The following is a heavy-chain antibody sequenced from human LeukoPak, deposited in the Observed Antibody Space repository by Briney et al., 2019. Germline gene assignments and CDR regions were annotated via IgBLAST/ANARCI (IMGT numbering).Heavy chain of an antibody. D-gene: IGHD3-3*01. J-gene: IGHJ4*02. Sequence: ASVKLSCKASGGTFSSYAISWVRQAPGQGLEWMGGIIPIFGTANYAQKFQGRVTITTDESTSTAYMELSSLRSEGTAVYYCARVPLPLLEWLYLDYWGQGTLVTVSS. V-gene: IGHV1-69*05. CDR3: ARVPLPLLEWLYLDY. CDR2: IIPIFGTA. CDR1: GGTFSSYA.